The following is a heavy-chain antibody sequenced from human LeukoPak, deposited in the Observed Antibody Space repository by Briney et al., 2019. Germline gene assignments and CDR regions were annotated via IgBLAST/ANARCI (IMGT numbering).Heavy chain of an antibody. CDR1: GYTFTSYD. CDR3: ARDSRVVRGVISSSLIWYFDL. V-gene: IGHV1-8*02. CDR2: MSPKSGNT. D-gene: IGHD3-10*01. J-gene: IGHJ2*01. Sequence: ASVKVSCKASGYTFTSYDINWVRQATGQGLEWMGWMSPKSGNTGYAQKLQGRVTMTTDTSTSTAYMELRSLRSDDTAVYYCARDSRVVRGVISSSLIWYFDLWGRGTLVTVSS.